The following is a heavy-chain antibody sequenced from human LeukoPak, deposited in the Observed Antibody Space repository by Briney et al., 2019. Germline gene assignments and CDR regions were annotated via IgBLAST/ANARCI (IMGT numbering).Heavy chain of an antibody. Sequence: SDTVSLTCAVYGGSFSGYYWSWIRQPPGKGLEWIGEINHSGSTNYNPSLTSRVTISVETYKHQFSLKLSSVTAADTAVYYCARAHRGVSKAGTKTIEQRAFDIWGQGTMVTVSS. CDR2: INHSGST. J-gene: IGHJ3*02. V-gene: IGHV4-34*01. CDR1: GGSFSGYY. D-gene: IGHD6-13*01. CDR3: ARAHRGVSKAGTKTIEQRAFDI.